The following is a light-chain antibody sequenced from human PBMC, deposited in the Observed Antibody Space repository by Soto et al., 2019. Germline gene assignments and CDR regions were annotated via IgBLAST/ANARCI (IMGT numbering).Light chain of an antibody. J-gene: IGKJ5*01. V-gene: IGKV3-20*01. Sequence: EIVLTQSPGTLSLSPGERATLSCRASQSVSSSYLAWYQQKPGQAPRLLIYGASSRATGIPDRFSGSGSGTDFTITISRLETEDFAVYYCQQYGTSATFGQGTRLEIK. CDR3: QQYGTSAT. CDR1: QSVSSSY. CDR2: GAS.